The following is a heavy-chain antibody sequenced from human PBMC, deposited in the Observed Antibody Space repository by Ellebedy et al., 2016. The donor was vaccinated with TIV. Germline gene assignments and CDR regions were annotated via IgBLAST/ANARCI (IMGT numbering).Heavy chain of an antibody. Sequence: PGGSLRLSCAASGFTFSNYEMNWVRRAPGKGLEWVGRIKSKSDGGATDYAAPVKGRFIMSRDDSENTVYLQMNSLKTEDTAVYYCTTDDLLLPFYYYYGMDVWGQGTTVTVSS. CDR3: TTDDLLLPFYYYYGMDV. J-gene: IGHJ6*02. CDR2: IKSKSDGGAT. CDR1: GFTFSNYE. D-gene: IGHD3-22*01. V-gene: IGHV3-15*01.